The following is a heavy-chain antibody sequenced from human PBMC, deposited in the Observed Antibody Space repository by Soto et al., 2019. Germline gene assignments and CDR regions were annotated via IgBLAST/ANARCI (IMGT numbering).Heavy chain of an antibody. J-gene: IGHJ6*03. D-gene: IGHD6-6*01. V-gene: IGHV5-51*01. CDR1: GYSFTSYW. Sequence: GESLKISCKGSGYSFTSYWFGWVSQMPGKGLEWREIIYPGDSDTRYSPSFQSQVTISADKSTSTAYLQWSSLKASDTATYYYARNRRIAARPNDYYHYMDVWGKGTTVTVSS. CDR2: IYPGDSDT. CDR3: ARNRRIAARPNDYYHYMDV.